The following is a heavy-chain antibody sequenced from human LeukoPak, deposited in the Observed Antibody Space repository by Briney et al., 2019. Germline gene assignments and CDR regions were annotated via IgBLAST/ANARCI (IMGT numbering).Heavy chain of an antibody. CDR2: INPRGGST. CDR1: GYTFTVYF. CDR3: ARVTSSGCFDY. Sequence: ASVKVSCKTSGYTFTVYFMHWVRQAPGQGLEWMGIINPRGGSTSYAQKFQGRVTMTRDTSTSTVYMELSSLRSEDTAVYYCARVTSSGCFDYWGQGTLVTVSS. V-gene: IGHV1-46*01. J-gene: IGHJ4*02. D-gene: IGHD6-19*01.